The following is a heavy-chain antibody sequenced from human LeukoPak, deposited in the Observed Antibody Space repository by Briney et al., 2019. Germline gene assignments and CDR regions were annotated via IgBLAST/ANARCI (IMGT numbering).Heavy chain of an antibody. CDR1: GYTFSDNY. D-gene: IGHD2-21*02. V-gene: IGHV1-2*02. CDR2: INPHSGGT. J-gene: IGHJ3*02. CDR3: AREFMRVTAFDI. Sequence: ASVKVSCKASGYTFSDNYIHWVRQAPGQGLEWMGWINPHSGGTSYGEDFQGRVNLTRYTSISTAYMDLSSLISDDTAVYYCAREFMRVTAFDIWGQGTMVTVSS.